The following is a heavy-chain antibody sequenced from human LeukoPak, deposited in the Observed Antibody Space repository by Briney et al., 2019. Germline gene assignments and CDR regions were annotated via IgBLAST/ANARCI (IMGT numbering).Heavy chain of an antibody. J-gene: IGHJ4*02. V-gene: IGHV3-21*01. CDR1: GFTFSSHS. Sequence: GGSLRLSCAASGFTFSSHSMNWVRQAPGKGLEWVSSISSSSSYIYYADSVKGRFTISRDNAKNSLYQQMNSLRAEDTAVYYCARDFNSGGYDSGSDYFDYWGQGTLVTVSS. D-gene: IGHD5-12*01. CDR2: ISSSSSYI. CDR3: ARDFNSGGYDSGSDYFDY.